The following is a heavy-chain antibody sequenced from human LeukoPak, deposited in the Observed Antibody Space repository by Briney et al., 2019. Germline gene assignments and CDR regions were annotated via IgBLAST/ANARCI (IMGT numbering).Heavy chain of an antibody. CDR1: GFTFRNYG. CDR2: LSDAGVRI. CDR3: AKEYYGMDV. Sequence: PGGSLRLSCIASGFTFRNYGMSWVRQAPGKGLEWVSGLSDAGVRIFYSDSVKGRFTISRDNSKNTLYLQMDSLRAEDTAVYYCAKEYYGMDVWGQGTTVTVSS. J-gene: IGHJ6*02. V-gene: IGHV3-23*01.